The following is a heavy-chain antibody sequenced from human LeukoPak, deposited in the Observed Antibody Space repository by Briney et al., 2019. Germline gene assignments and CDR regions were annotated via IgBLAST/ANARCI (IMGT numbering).Heavy chain of an antibody. V-gene: IGHV2-70*11. Sequence: ESGPALVKPTQTLTLTCTFSGFSLSTSGMCVSWIRQPPGKALEWLARIDWDDDKYYSTSLKTRLTISKDTSKNQVVLTMTNMDPVDTATYYCARCSSGWASQNWFDPWGQGTLVTVSS. CDR2: IDWDDDK. J-gene: IGHJ5*02. D-gene: IGHD6-19*01. CDR3: ARCSSGWASQNWFDP. CDR1: GFSLSTSGMC.